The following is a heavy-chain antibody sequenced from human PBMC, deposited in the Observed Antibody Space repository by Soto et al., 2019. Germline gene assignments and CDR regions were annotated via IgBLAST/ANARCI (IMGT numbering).Heavy chain of an antibody. CDR3: TSNQFSGSYYGMDV. J-gene: IGHJ6*02. V-gene: IGHV3-15*07. Sequence: GSLRLSCAASGFTFSNAWMNWVRQAPGKGLEWVGRIKSKTDGGTTDYAAPVKGRFTISRDDSKNTLYLQMNSLKTEDTAVYYCTSNQFSGSYYGMDVWGQGTTVTVSS. D-gene: IGHD2-15*01. CDR1: GFTFSNAW. CDR2: IKSKTDGGTT.